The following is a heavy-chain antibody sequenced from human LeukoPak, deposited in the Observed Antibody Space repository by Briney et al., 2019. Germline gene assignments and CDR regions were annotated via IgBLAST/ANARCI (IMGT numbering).Heavy chain of an antibody. D-gene: IGHD6-13*01. CDR2: IYPGDSDT. CDR1: GYSFTSYW. J-gene: IGHJ5*02. Sequence: LGESLKISCKGSGYSFTSYWIGWVRQMPGKGLEWMGIIYPGDSDTRYSPSFQGQVTISADKSISTAYLQWSSLKASDTAMYYCARQRSSSWYSKDWFDPWGQGTLVTVSS. CDR3: ARQRSSSWYSKDWFDP. V-gene: IGHV5-51*01.